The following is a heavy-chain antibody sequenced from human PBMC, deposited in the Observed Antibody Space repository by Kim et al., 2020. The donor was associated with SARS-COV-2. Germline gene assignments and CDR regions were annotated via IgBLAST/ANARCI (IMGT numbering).Heavy chain of an antibody. Sequence: GGSLRLSCAASGFTFSSYGMHWVRQAPGKGLEWVAVIWYDGSNKYYADSVKGRFTISRDNSKNTLYLQMNSLRAEDTAVYYCARGSYYYDSSGYYYSNWGQGTLVTVSS. V-gene: IGHV3-33*01. CDR2: IWYDGSNK. D-gene: IGHD3-22*01. CDR3: ARGSYYYDSSGYYYSN. J-gene: IGHJ4*02. CDR1: GFTFSSYG.